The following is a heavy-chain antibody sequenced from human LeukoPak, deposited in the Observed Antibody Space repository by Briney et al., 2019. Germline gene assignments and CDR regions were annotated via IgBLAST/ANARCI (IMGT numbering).Heavy chain of an antibody. CDR2: INPNTAGT. J-gene: IGHJ6*03. V-gene: IGHV1-2*02. CDR1: GYTFTGYY. Sequence: GASVKVSCTASGYTFTGYYMHWVRQAPGQGLEWMGWINPNTAGTNYAQKFPGGVTLTWDTSISTAYMELTRLTSDDTAVYYCATSAGDYRAGHYYYMGVWGKGTSVTVSS. CDR3: ATSAGDYRAGHYYYMGV. D-gene: IGHD4-11*01.